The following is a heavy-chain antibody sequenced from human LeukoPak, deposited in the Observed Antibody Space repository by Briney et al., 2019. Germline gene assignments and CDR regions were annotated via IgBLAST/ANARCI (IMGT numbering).Heavy chain of an antibody. V-gene: IGHV4-39*02. J-gene: IGHJ6*02. Sequence: PSETLSLTCTVSGGSISSSSYYWGWIRQPPGKGLEWIGSIYYSGSTYYNPSLKSRVTISVDTSKNQFSLKLSSVTAADTAVYYCARDHAGVVSSSPYLRYYGMDVWGQGTTVTVSS. CDR2: IYYSGST. D-gene: IGHD6-6*01. CDR1: GGSISSSSYY. CDR3: ARDHAGVVSSSPYLRYYGMDV.